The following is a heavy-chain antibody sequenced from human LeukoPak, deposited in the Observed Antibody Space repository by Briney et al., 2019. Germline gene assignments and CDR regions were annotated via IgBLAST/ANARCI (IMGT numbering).Heavy chain of an antibody. CDR3: AKAPPIAVAGTGDY. V-gene: IGHV3-23*01. Sequence: PGGSLRLSCAASGFTFSSYAMSWVRQAPGKGLEWVSAISGSGGSTYYADSVKGRFIISRDNSKNTLYLQMNSLRAEDTAVYYCAKAPPIAVAGTGDYWGQGTLVTVSS. CDR1: GFTFSSYA. J-gene: IGHJ4*02. D-gene: IGHD6-19*01. CDR2: ISGSGGST.